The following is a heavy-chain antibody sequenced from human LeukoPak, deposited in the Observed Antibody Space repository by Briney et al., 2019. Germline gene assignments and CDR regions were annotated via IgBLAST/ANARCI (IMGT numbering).Heavy chain of an antibody. CDR3: ARGLSYGKPRFDY. CDR1: GGSISSSSYY. Sequence: SETLSLTCTVSGGSISSSSYYWGWIRQPPGKGLEGIGSIYYSGSTYYNPSLKSRVTISVDTSKNQFSLKLSSVTAADTAVYYCARGLSYGKPRFDYWGQGSLVTVSS. J-gene: IGHJ4*02. V-gene: IGHV4-39*07. D-gene: IGHD1-26*01. CDR2: IYYSGST.